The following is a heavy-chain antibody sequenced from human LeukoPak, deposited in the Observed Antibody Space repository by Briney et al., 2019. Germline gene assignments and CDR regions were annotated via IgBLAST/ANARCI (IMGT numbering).Heavy chain of an antibody. CDR3: ARQGGSGYHFDY. Sequence: GASVKASCKASGYTFTSYDINWVRQATGQGLEWMGWMNPNSGNTGYAQKFQGRVTITRNTSISTAYMELSSLRSEDTAVYYCARQGGSGYHFDYWGQGTLVTVSS. D-gene: IGHD3-3*01. CDR2: MNPNSGNT. CDR1: GYTFTSYD. V-gene: IGHV1-8*03. J-gene: IGHJ4*02.